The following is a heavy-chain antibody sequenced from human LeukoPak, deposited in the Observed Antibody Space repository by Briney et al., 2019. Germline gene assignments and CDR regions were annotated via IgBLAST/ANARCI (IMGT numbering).Heavy chain of an antibody. CDR2: LPYAGSNK. Sequence: PGRPQRFSCAPPGLNFNTYAMPWAGQPPAKGLEGGAFLPYAGSNKYYADSVKGRFTISRDNSKNTLFLHMNSLRPDDTAVYYCAKDGGSGSGGSSDYWGQGTLVTVSS. J-gene: IGHJ4*02. CDR1: GLNFNTYA. D-gene: IGHD2-15*01. CDR3: AKDGGSGSGGSSDY. V-gene: IGHV3-30*04.